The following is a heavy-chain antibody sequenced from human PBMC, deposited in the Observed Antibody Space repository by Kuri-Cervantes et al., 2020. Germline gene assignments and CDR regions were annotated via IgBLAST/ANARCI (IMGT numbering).Heavy chain of an antibody. V-gene: IGHV4-30-4*01. CDR3: ATILTGYVDY. D-gene: IGHD3-9*01. Sequence: SETLSLTCTVSGGSISSGDYYWSWIRQPPGKGLEWIGHIYYSGSTYYNPSLKSRVTISVDTSKNQFSLKLSSVTAADTAVYYCATILTGYVDYWGQGTLVTVSS. J-gene: IGHJ4*02. CDR1: GGSISSGDYY. CDR2: IYYSGST.